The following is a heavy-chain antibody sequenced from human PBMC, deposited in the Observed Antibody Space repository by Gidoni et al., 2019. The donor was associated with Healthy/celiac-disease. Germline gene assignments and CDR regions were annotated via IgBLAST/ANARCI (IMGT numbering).Heavy chain of an antibody. D-gene: IGHD1-26*01. CDR3: ARGARGIVGATGY. J-gene: IGHJ4*02. CDR1: GFTFSSYA. V-gene: IGHV3-30-3*01. Sequence: LVESGGGVVQPGRSLRLSCAASGFTFSSYAMHWVRQAPGKGLEWVAVISYDGSNKYYADSVKGRFTISRDNSKNTLYLQMNSLRAEDTAVYYCARGARGIVGATGYWGQGTLVTVSS. CDR2: ISYDGSNK.